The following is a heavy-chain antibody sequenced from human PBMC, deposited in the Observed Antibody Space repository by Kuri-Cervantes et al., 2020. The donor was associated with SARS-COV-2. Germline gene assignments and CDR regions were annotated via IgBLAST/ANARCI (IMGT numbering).Heavy chain of an antibody. J-gene: IGHJ6*03. CDR2: ISSDGLTT. V-gene: IGHV3-11*04. CDR3: ARVACSSSNCAIYYYYMDV. CDR1: GFTFSDYY. D-gene: IGHD2-2*01. Sequence: GESLKISCAASGFTFSDYYMTWIRQAPGKGLEWLSYISSDGLTTEYADSMKGRFTISRDNAKNSMFLQMNSLRAEDTAVYYCARVACSSSNCAIYYYYMDVWGKGITVTVSS.